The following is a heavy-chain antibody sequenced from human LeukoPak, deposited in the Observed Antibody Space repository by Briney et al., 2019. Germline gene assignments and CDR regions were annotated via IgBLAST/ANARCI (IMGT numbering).Heavy chain of an antibody. J-gene: IGHJ6*03. CDR3: ARATRSCSSTSCYNYYYYMDV. CDR2: IYYSGST. CDR1: GGSISSGDYY. D-gene: IGHD2-2*02. Sequence: PSQTLSLTCTVSGGSISSGDYYWSWIRQPPGKGLEWIGYIYYSGSTYYNPSLKSRVTISVDTSKNQFSLKLSSVTAADTAVYYCARATRSCSSTSCYNYYYYMDVWGKGTTVIVSS. V-gene: IGHV4-30-4*08.